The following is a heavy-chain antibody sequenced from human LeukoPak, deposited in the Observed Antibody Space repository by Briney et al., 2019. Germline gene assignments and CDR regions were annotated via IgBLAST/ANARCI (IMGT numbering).Heavy chain of an antibody. Sequence: SETLSLTCTVSGYSISSGYYWDWIRQPLGKGLEWIGSIYYSGSTYYNPSLKSRVTISVDTSKNQFSLKLSSVTAADTAVYYCARRYCSGGSCYSERGAFDIWGQGTMVTVSS. J-gene: IGHJ3*02. D-gene: IGHD2-15*01. CDR3: ARRYCSGGSCYSERGAFDI. CDR1: GYSISSGYY. V-gene: IGHV4-38-2*02. CDR2: IYYSGST.